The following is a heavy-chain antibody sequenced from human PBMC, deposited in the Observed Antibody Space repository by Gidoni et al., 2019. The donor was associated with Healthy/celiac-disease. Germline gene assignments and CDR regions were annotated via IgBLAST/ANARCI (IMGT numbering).Heavy chain of an antibody. V-gene: IGHV3-53*01. CDR2: GST. J-gene: IGHJ5*02. Sequence: GSTYYADSVKGRFTISRDNSKNTLYLQMNSLRAEDTAVYYCARLDSSGYYDNWFDPWGQGTLVTVSS. CDR3: ARLDSSGYYDNWFDP. D-gene: IGHD3-22*01.